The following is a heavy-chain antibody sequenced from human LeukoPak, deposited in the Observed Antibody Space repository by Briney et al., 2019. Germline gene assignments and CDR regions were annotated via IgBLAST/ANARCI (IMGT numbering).Heavy chain of an antibody. Sequence: GASVKVSCKASGYTFTSYGISWVRQAPGQGLEWMGWISADNGNTDYAQSLQGRVTMTIDTSTSTVYMELRSLRSDDTAVYYCARDVGRSYDLDYWGQGTLVTVSS. CDR1: GYTFTSYG. CDR2: ISADNGNT. J-gene: IGHJ4*02. CDR3: ARDVGRSYDLDY. V-gene: IGHV1-18*01. D-gene: IGHD3-16*01.